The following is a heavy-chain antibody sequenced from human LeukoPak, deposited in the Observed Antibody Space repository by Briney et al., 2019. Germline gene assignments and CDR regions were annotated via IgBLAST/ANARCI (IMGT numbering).Heavy chain of an antibody. CDR3: ARDPGLIVGATTGWYFDL. CDR2: ISSSGSTI. V-gene: IGHV3-11*01. Sequence: GGSLRLSCAASGFTFSDYYMSWIRQAPGKGLKWVSYISSSGSTIYYADSVKGRFTISRDNAKNSLYLQMNSLRAEDTAVYYCARDPGLIVGATTGWYFDLWGRGTLVTVSS. J-gene: IGHJ2*01. CDR1: GFTFSDYY. D-gene: IGHD1-26*01.